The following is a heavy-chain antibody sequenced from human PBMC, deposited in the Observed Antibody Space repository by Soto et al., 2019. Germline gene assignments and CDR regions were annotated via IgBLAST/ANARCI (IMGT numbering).Heavy chain of an antibody. J-gene: IGHJ4*02. Sequence: SGPTLVNPTETLTLTCTVSGFSLSNARMVVSWIRQPPGKALEWLAHIFSNDEKSYSTSLKSRLTISKDTSKSQVVLTMTNMDPVDTATYYCARGYYDSSGYYAVLFDYWGQGTLVTVSS. CDR2: IFSNDEK. D-gene: IGHD3-22*01. CDR1: GFSLSNARMV. CDR3: ARGYYDSSGYYAVLFDY. V-gene: IGHV2-26*01.